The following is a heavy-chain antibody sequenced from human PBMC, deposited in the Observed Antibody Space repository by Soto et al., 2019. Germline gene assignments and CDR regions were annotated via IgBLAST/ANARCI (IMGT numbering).Heavy chain of an antibody. CDR2: IHSGGNT. V-gene: IGHV3-66*01. CDR1: GLTVSNQY. D-gene: IGHD2-8*01. J-gene: IGHJ6*03. CDR3: ARNGRPSLYYYMDV. Sequence: EVQLVESGGGLVQPGGSLGLSCAASGLTVSNQYMTWVRQAPGKGLEWVSVIHSGGNTFYADSVKGRFTISRDNSKNTLYLQMNSLRAEDTAVYHCARNGRPSLYYYMDVWGKGTTVTVSS.